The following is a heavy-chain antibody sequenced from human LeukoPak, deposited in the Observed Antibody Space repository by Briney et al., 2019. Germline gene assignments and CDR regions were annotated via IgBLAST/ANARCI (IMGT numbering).Heavy chain of an antibody. CDR2: VFTRGTT. J-gene: IGHJ4*02. V-gene: IGHV4-61*09. Sequence: SETLSLTCTVSGGSISSGSYYWHWIRQPAGKRLEWLGHVFTRGTTNYNASLEGRLTISLDTARNQFSLYLSSVTAADTAMYFCARSSLAVYFDYWGQGTLVTASS. CDR3: ARSSLAVYFDY. CDR1: GGSISSGSYY. D-gene: IGHD6-19*01.